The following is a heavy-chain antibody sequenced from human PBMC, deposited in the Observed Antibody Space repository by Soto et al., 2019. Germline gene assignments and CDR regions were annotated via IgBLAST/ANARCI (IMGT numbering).Heavy chain of an antibody. J-gene: IGHJ4*02. D-gene: IGHD3-22*01. V-gene: IGHV3-21*01. Sequence: PGGSLRLSCAASGFTFSSYAMSWVRQAPGKGLEWVSSISSSSSYIYYADSVKGRFTISRDNAKNSLYLQMNSLRAEDTAVYYCARGLYYYDSSGYYGNWGQGTLVTVSS. CDR1: GFTFSSYA. CDR3: ARGLYYYDSSGYYGN. CDR2: ISSSSSYI.